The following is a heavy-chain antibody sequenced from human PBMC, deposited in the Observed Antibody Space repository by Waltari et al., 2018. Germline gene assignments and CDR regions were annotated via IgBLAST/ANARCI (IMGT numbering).Heavy chain of an antibody. V-gene: IGHV4-31*03. CDR1: GGSISSGGYY. CDR2: IYYSGST. CDR3: ARVERITIFGVVIPYYFDY. D-gene: IGHD3-3*01. Sequence: QVQLQESGPGLVKPSQTLSLTCTVSGGSISSGGYYWSWIRQHPGKGLEWIGYIYYSGSTYYNPSLKSRFTISVDTSKNQFSLKLSSVTAADTAVYYCARVERITIFGVVIPYYFDYWGQGTLVTVSS. J-gene: IGHJ4*02.